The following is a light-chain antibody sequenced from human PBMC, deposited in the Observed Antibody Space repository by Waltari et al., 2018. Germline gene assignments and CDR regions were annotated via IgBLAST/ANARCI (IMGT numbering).Light chain of an antibody. V-gene: IGLV2-14*03. Sequence: QSALTQPASVSGSPGQSITISCTGTISDIGAYNHVSWYQQYPGQAPKLLIFDVSDRPPGVFDRFSGSKSGNTASLTISVLQAEDEADYYCSSFTTSSSWIFGGGTKLTVL. CDR1: ISDIGAYNH. CDR2: DVS. CDR3: SSFTTSSSWI. J-gene: IGLJ2*01.